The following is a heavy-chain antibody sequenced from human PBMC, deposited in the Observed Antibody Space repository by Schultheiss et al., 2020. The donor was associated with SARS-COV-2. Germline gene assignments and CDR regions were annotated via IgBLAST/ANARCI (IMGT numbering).Heavy chain of an antibody. CDR1: GFTFSSYA. CDR2: ISGSGGST. D-gene: IGHD3-10*01. V-gene: IGHV3-23*01. Sequence: GGSLRLSCAASGFTFSSYAMSWVRQAPGKGLEWVSAISGSGGSTYYADSVKGRFTISRDNSKNTLFLQVNSLRAEDTAIYFCAKSEVGVISGVLDYWGQGTQVTVSS. CDR3: AKSEVGVISGVLDY. J-gene: IGHJ4*02.